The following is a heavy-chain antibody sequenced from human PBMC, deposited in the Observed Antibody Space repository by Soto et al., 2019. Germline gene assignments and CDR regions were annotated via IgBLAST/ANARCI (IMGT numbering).Heavy chain of an antibody. CDR1: GDSISDGPYF. CDR3: ARESGITGARAFSH. Sequence: SETLSLTCVVSGDSISDGPYFWTWIRQPPGKGLEWVGYIFFNGITYYSPSLKSRLTISVDTSKNHFSLSLTSVTAADTAIYYCARESGITGARAFSHWGQGILVTVSS. V-gene: IGHV4-31*11. J-gene: IGHJ4*02. CDR2: IFFNGIT. D-gene: IGHD1-20*01.